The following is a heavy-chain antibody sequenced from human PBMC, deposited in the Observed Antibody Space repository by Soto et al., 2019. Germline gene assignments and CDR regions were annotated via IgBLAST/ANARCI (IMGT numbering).Heavy chain of an antibody. J-gene: IGHJ4*02. D-gene: IGHD6-19*01. CDR3: AKDQPYSSGWYPTLYFDY. CDR1: GFTFSSYA. CDR2: ISGSGGST. V-gene: IGHV3-23*01. Sequence: EVQLLESGGGLVQPGGSLRLSCAASGFTFSSYAMSWVRQAPGKGLECVSAISGSGGSTYYADSVKGRFTISRDNSKNTLYLQMNSLRAEDTAVYYCAKDQPYSSGWYPTLYFDYWGQGTLVTVSS.